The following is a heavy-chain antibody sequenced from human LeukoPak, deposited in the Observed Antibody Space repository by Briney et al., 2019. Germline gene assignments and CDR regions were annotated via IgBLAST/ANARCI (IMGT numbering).Heavy chain of an antibody. D-gene: IGHD3-22*01. V-gene: IGHV3-53*01. J-gene: IGHJ3*02. Sequence: GGSLRLSCAASGFTVSSNYMSWVRQAPGKGLEWVSVIYSGGSTYYADSVKGRFTISRDNSKNTLYLQMNSLRAEDTAVYYCARAIISSGYYGLGAFDIWGQGTMVTVSS. CDR2: IYSGGST. CDR1: GFTVSSNY. CDR3: ARAIISSGYYGLGAFDI.